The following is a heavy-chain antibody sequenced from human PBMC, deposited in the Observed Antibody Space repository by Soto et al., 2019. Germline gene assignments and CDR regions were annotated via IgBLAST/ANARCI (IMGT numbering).Heavy chain of an antibody. CDR3: VIHDKTISLDH. CDR1: GYFFPDYG. Sequence: QIQMVQSGAEIKEPGASVKVSCKTSGYFFPDYGIDWVRQAPGQGLQWMGWIGVYHTQTKYTPQFQDRVTINSDTSTRTVYMELRSLRSDDTATYYCVIHDKTISLDHWGPGTRITVSS. J-gene: IGHJ4*02. D-gene: IGHD3-22*01. CDR2: IGVYHTQT. V-gene: IGHV1-18*04.